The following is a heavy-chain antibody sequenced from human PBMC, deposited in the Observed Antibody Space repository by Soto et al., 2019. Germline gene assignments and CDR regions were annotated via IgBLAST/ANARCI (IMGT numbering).Heavy chain of an antibody. CDR1: RFTVTEIY. Sequence: EVQLVESGGGLVQPGGSLRLSCVASRFTVTEIYMNWVRQAPGKGLEWVSVIYNEFTDYADSVRGRFSISTDSSKNALYLQMNSLRAEDSAVYYCVREPRYCSGGSCSIMGDAFDIWGQGTMVTVSS. J-gene: IGHJ3*02. V-gene: IGHV3-66*01. D-gene: IGHD2-15*01. CDR2: IYNEFT. CDR3: VREPRYCSGGSCSIMGDAFDI.